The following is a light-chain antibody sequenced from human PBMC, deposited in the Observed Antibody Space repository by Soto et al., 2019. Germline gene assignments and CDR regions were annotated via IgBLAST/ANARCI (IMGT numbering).Light chain of an antibody. Sequence: QSGLTQPPSASGSPGQSVTISCTGTSSDVGGYNYVSWYQQHPGKAPKLMIYEVSKRPSGVPDRFSGSKSGNTASLTVSGLQAEDEADYYCSSYAGSNNLNVFGTGTKLTVL. CDR3: SSYAGSNNLNV. V-gene: IGLV2-8*01. CDR2: EVS. CDR1: SSDVGGYNY. J-gene: IGLJ1*01.